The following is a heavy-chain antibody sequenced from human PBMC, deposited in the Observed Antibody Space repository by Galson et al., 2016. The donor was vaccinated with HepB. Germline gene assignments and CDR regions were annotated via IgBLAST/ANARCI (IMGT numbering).Heavy chain of an antibody. Sequence: SLRLSCAASGFTFSSYSMTWVRRAPGKGLEWVSYISSASSTIYYADSVKGRFTISRDNAKNSLYLQMNSLRDEEPAVYYCARDKTATIDTWGQGTLVTVSS. CDR1: GFTFSSYS. D-gene: IGHD5-18*01. CDR3: ARDKTATIDT. V-gene: IGHV3-48*02. J-gene: IGHJ5*02. CDR2: ISSASSTI.